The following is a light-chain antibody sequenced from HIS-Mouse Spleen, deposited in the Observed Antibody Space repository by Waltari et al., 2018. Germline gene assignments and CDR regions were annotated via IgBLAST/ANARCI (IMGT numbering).Light chain of an antibody. Sequence: QSALTQPPSASGSPGQSVTISCTGTSSDVGGSHHVPWYQQHPGKAPKRMIYEVSKRPSGVPDRFSGSKSGNTASLTVSGLQAEDEADYYCSSYAGSNNFVVFGGGTKLTVL. CDR3: SSYAGSNNFVV. CDR2: EVS. V-gene: IGLV2-8*01. CDR1: SSDVGGSHH. J-gene: IGLJ2*01.